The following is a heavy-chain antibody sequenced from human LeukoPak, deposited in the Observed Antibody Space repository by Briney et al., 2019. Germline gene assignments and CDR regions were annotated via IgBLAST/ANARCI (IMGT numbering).Heavy chain of an antibody. CDR3: ARGGATTAIDY. V-gene: IGHV1-18*01. J-gene: IGHJ4*02. CDR1: GYTFNSYG. CDR2: ITAYNGNI. D-gene: IGHD5-12*01. Sequence: SVKVSCKSSGYTFNSYGISWVRQAPGQGLEWMGWITAYNGNINYAQKLQGRVTMATDTSTSTAYMELRSLRSDDTAVYYCARGGATTAIDYWGQGTLVTVSS.